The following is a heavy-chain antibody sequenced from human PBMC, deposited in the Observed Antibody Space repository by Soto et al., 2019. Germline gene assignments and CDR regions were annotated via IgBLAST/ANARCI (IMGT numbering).Heavy chain of an antibody. CDR2: ISWNSGSI. CDR1: GFTFDDYA. D-gene: IGHD3-3*01. Sequence: GGSLRLSCAASGFTFDDYAMHWVRQAPGKGLEWVSGISWNSGSIGYADSVKGRFTISRDNAKNSLYLQMNSLRAEDTALYYCSKATSITIFGVVIAEPFDYWAREPWSPSPQ. V-gene: IGHV3-9*01. J-gene: IGHJ4*02. CDR3: SKATSITIFGVVIAEPFDY.